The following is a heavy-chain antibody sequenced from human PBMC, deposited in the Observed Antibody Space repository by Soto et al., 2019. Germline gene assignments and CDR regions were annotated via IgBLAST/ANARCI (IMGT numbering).Heavy chain of an antibody. J-gene: IGHJ5*02. CDR1: GFTFSSYS. CDR3: ARDRNNWNDVSWFDP. V-gene: IGHV3-21*01. D-gene: IGHD1-1*01. CDR2: ISSSSSYI. Sequence: GSLRLSCAASGFTFSSYSMNWVRQAPGKGLEWVSSISSSSSYIYYADSVKGRFTISRDNAKNSLYLQMNSLRAEDTAVYYCARDRNNWNDVSWFDPWGQGTLVTVSS.